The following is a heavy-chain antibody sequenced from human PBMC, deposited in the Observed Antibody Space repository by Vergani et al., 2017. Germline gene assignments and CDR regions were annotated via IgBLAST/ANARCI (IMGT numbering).Heavy chain of an antibody. CDR1: GFSLSTSGVG. D-gene: IGHD6-13*01. J-gene: IGHJ4*02. V-gene: IGHV2-5*02. CDR2: IYWDDDK. CDR3: AHSMYSSSWYRRRTFDY. Sequence: QITLKESGPTLVKPTQTLTLTCTFSGFSLSTSGVGVGWIRQPPGKALEWLALIYWDDDKRYSPSLKSRLTITKDTSKNQVVLTMTNMDPVDTATYYYAHSMYSSSWYRRRTFDYWGQGTLVTVSS.